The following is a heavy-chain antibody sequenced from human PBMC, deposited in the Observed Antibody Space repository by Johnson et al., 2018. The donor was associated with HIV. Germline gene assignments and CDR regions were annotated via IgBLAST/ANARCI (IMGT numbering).Heavy chain of an antibody. CDR2: IRHDGSNK. CDR3: AKDRRQSSWELLDDAFDI. CDR1: GFTFSSYG. Sequence: QVQLVESGGGVVQPGGSLRLSCAASGFTFSSYGMHWVRQAPGKGLEWVAFIRHDGSNKYYADSVKGRFTISRDNSKNTLYLQMNSLGAEDTAVYYCAKDRRQSSWELLDDAFDIWGQGTMVTVSS. D-gene: IGHD1-26*01. J-gene: IGHJ3*02. V-gene: IGHV3-30*02.